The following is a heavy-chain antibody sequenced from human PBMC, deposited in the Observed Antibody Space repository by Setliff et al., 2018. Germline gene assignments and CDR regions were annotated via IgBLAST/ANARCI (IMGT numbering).Heavy chain of an antibody. J-gene: IGHJ4*02. CDR3: SKLVRYCTTTACQGASGAEF. V-gene: IGHV1-18*01. CDR2: VSAYTGNT. CDR1: GYTFSNYG. D-gene: IGHD2-8*01. Sequence: ASVKVSCKASGYTFSNYGITWVRQAPGQGLEWMGWVSAYTGNTKFAQKFQGRVTMTTDTSTSTAYLELRSLTSDDTAVYYCSKLVRYCTTTACQGASGAEFWGQGTLVTVSS.